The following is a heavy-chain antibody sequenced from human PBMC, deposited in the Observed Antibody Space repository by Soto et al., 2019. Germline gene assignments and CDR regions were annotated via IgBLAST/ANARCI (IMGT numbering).Heavy chain of an antibody. CDR1: GYTFTSYG. CDR2: ISAYNGNT. CDR3: AREEYCGGDCYSNFDY. V-gene: IGHV1-18*01. D-gene: IGHD2-21*01. J-gene: IGHJ4*02. Sequence: ASVKVSCKASGYTFTSYGISWVRQAPGQGLEWMGWISAYNGNTNYAQKLQGRVTMTTDTSTSTAYMELRSLGSDDTAVYYCAREEYCGGDCYSNFDYWGQGTLVTVSS.